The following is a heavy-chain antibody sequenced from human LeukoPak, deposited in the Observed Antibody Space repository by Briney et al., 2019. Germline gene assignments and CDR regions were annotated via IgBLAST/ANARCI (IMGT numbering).Heavy chain of an antibody. D-gene: IGHD5-12*01. Sequence: PGGSLRLSCAASGFTFSSYGMHWVRQAPGKGLEWVAFIRYDGSNKYYAASVKGRFTISRDNSKNTLYLQMNSLRAEDTAVYYCAKDLAWISVRGSLDYWGQGTLVTVSS. V-gene: IGHV3-30*02. CDR2: IRYDGSNK. J-gene: IGHJ4*02. CDR1: GFTFSSYG. CDR3: AKDLAWISVRGSLDY.